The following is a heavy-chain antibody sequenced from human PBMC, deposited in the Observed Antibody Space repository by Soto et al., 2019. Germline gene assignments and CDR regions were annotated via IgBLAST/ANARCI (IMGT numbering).Heavy chain of an antibody. Sequence: QVQLVQSGAGVKKPGSSVKVSCKASGGTFSSYAISWVRQAPGQGLEWMGGIIPIFGTANYAQKFQGRVTXXAXEXMSTAYMELSSLRSEDTAVYYCARGGGLGYYYGMDVWGQGTTVTVSS. V-gene: IGHV1-69*12. J-gene: IGHJ6*02. CDR1: GGTFSSYA. CDR2: IIPIFGTA. CDR3: ARGGGLGYYYGMDV.